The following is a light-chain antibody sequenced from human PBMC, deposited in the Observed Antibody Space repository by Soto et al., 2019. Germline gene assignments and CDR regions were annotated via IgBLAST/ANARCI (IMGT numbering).Light chain of an antibody. J-gene: IGKJ5*01. CDR1: QSIFSS. Sequence: DIQMTQSPFSMSASVGDRVTITCRAGQSIFSSLNWYQHKPGKAPNLLIYAASTLQSGVPSRFRGSGYGTDFDLTISSLTPEDFATYYCQQSYNSPPITFGQGTRLEI. CDR3: QQSYNSPPIT. CDR2: AAS. V-gene: IGKV1-39*01.